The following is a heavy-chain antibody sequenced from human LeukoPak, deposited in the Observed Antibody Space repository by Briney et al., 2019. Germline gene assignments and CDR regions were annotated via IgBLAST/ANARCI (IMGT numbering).Heavy chain of an antibody. CDR1: GYTLTSYG. CDR3: ARSVGLGELLFSGYYYMDV. CDR2: ISAYNGNT. Sequence: ASVKFSCKASGYTLTSYGISWVRQAPGQGLEWMGWISAYNGNTNYAQKLQGRVTMTTDTSTSTAYMELRSLRSDDTAVYYCARSVGLGELLFSGYYYMDVWGKGTTVTVSS. J-gene: IGHJ6*03. V-gene: IGHV1-18*01. D-gene: IGHD3-10*01.